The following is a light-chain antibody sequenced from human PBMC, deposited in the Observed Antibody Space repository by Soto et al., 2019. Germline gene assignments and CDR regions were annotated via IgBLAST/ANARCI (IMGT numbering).Light chain of an antibody. CDR2: AAS. V-gene: IGKV3-20*01. CDR3: QQSSSSPIT. J-gene: IGKJ5*01. Sequence: EIVLTQSPGTLFLSPGERATLSCRASQSVSSSYLAWYQQKPGQAPRLLMSAASSRATGIPDRFSGSGSGTDFTLTISRLEAEDFAVYYCQQSSSSPITFGQGTRLEIK. CDR1: QSVSSSY.